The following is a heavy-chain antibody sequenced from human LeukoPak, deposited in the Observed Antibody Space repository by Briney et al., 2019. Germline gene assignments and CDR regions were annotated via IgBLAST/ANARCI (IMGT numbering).Heavy chain of an antibody. Sequence: ASVKVSCKASGYTFTSYDISWVRQAPGQGLEWMGWISAYNGNTNYAQKLQGRVTMTTDTSTSTAYMELRSLRSDDTAVYYCARPIKWDKLNYGGMGGSFDILGPGAKVT. CDR2: ISAYNGNT. D-gene: IGHD1-7*01. V-gene: IGHV1-18*01. J-gene: IGHJ3*02. CDR3: ARPIKWDKLNYGGMGGSFDI. CDR1: GYTFTSYD.